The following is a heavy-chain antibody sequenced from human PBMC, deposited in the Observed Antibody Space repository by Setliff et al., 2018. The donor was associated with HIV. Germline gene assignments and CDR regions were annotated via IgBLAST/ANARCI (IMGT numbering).Heavy chain of an antibody. V-gene: IGHV4-39*01. J-gene: IGHJ5*02. CDR2: IHFSGST. D-gene: IGHD1-26*01. CDR1: GGSISSSTYH. CDR3: ARTTYSGSYFNDT. Sequence: SETLSLTCTVSGGSISSSTYHWGWIRQPPGKGLEWIGNIHFSGSTYYNPSLKSRVTVSVDPPKNQFSLKLSSVTAADTAVYYCARTTYSGSYFNDTWGQGTRVTVS.